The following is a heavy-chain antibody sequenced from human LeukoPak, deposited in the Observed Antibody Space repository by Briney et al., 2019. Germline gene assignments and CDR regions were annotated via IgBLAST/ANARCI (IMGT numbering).Heavy chain of an antibody. Sequence: PGRSLRLSCAASGFTFSSYGMHWVRQAPGKGLEWVAFIRYDGSRKYYADSVKGRFTISRDNSKNSLYLQMNSLRTEDTALYYCAKDIEGFDFWSGYYFDYWGQGTLVTVSS. V-gene: IGHV3-30*02. CDR2: IRYDGSRK. J-gene: IGHJ4*02. CDR3: AKDIEGFDFWSGYYFDY. CDR1: GFTFSSYG. D-gene: IGHD3-3*01.